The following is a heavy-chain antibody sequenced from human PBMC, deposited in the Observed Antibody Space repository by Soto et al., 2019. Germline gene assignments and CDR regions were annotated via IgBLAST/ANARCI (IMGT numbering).Heavy chain of an antibody. V-gene: IGHV1-69*13. J-gene: IGHJ6*03. CDR3: ARGHYDFPQYMDV. D-gene: IGHD3-3*01. CDR2: IIPIFGTA. CDR1: GGTFSSYA. Sequence: ASVKVSCKASGGTFSSYAISWVRQAPGQGLEWMGGIIPIFGTANYAQKFQGRVTITADESTNTAYMELCSLRSEDTAVYYCARGHYDFPQYMDVWGQGTTVTVSS.